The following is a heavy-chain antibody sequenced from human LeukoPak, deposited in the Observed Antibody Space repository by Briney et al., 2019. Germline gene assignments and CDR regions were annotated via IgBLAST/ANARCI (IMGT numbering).Heavy chain of an antibody. Sequence: ASVKVSCKASGYTFTGYYMHWVRQAPAQGLEWMGWMNPNSGGTNYAQKFQGWVTMTRDTSISTAYMELSRLRSDDTAVYYCARPDRYYYDSSGYLLPVYWGQGTLVTVSS. V-gene: IGHV1-2*04. D-gene: IGHD3-22*01. CDR2: MNPNSGGT. CDR1: GYTFTGYY. J-gene: IGHJ4*02. CDR3: ARPDRYYYDSSGYLLPVY.